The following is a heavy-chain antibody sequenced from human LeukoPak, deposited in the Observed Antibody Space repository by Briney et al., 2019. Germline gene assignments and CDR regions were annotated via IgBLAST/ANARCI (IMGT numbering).Heavy chain of an antibody. CDR1: GFTFSSYS. J-gene: IGHJ3*02. Sequence: GGSLRLSCAASGFTFSSYSMNWVRQAPGKGLEWVSYISSGSSTIYYADSVKGRFTISRDNAKNSLYLQMNSLRAEDTAVYYCARDRVQLDAFDIWGQGTMVTVSS. CDR2: ISSGSSTI. CDR3: ARDRVQLDAFDI. D-gene: IGHD5-18*01. V-gene: IGHV3-48*01.